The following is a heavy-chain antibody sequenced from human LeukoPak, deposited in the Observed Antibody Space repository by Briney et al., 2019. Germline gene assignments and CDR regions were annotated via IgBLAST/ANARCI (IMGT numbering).Heavy chain of an antibody. CDR2: ISSSSSYI. D-gene: IGHD5-18*01. Sequence: GGSLRLSCAASGFTFSSYGMPWGRQAPGKGLEWVSSISSSSSYIYYADSVKGRFTISRDNAKNSLYLQMNSLRAEDTAVYYCARDPEYSYGQLYFFDYWGQGTLVTVSS. V-gene: IGHV3-21*01. CDR3: ARDPEYSYGQLYFFDY. CDR1: GFTFSSYG. J-gene: IGHJ4*02.